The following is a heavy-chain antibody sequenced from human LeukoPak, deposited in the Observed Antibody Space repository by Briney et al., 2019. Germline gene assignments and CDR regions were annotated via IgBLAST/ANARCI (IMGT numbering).Heavy chain of an antibody. Sequence: ASVKVSCKASGYTFTSYGISWVRQAPGQGLEWMGWISAYNGNTNYAQKFQGRVTMTRDTSTSTVYMELSSLRSEDTAVYYCARDSGGTTGREYFDYWGQGTLVTVSS. J-gene: IGHJ4*02. CDR2: ISAYNGNT. D-gene: IGHD4-17*01. CDR3: ARDSGGTTGREYFDY. CDR1: GYTFTSYG. V-gene: IGHV1-18*01.